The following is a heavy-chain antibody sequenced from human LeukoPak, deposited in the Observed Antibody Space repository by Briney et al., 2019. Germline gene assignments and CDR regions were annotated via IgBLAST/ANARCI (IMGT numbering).Heavy chain of an antibody. CDR3: ARNEGSGWYLDY. CDR2: ISYDGSNK. CDR1: GFTFSSYG. V-gene: IGHV3-30*03. Sequence: PGRSLRLSCAASGFTFSSYGMHWVRQAPGKGLEWVAVISYDGSNKYYADSVKGRFTISRDNSKNTLYLQMNSLRTEDTAVYYCARNEGSGWYLDYWGQGTLVTVSS. J-gene: IGHJ4*02. D-gene: IGHD6-19*01.